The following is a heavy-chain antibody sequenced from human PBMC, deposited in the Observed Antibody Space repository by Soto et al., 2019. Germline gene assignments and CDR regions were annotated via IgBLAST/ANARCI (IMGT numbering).Heavy chain of an antibody. CDR1: GGSISSGGYY. J-gene: IGHJ5*02. CDR2: IFYSGST. D-gene: IGHD3-22*01. V-gene: IGHV4-31*03. Sequence: TLSLTCTVSGGSISSGGYYWSWIRQHPGKGLEWIGYIFYSGSTYYNPSLKSRVTISVDTSKNQFSLKLSSVTAADTAVYYCARGLYYSDTSGYPFHPWGEGTLVT. CDR3: ARGLYYSDTSGYPFHP.